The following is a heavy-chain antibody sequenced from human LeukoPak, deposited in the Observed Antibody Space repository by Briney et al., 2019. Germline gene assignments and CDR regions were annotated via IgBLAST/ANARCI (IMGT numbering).Heavy chain of an antibody. CDR3: AKDSSGYYLLFDY. Sequence: GGSLRLSCAASGFTFDDYAMHWVRQAPGKGLEWVSGISWNSGSIGYADSVKGRFTISRDNAKNSLYLQMNSLRAEDTALYYCAKDSSGYYLLFDYWGQGTLVTVSS. J-gene: IGHJ4*02. D-gene: IGHD3-22*01. V-gene: IGHV3-9*01. CDR1: GFTFDDYA. CDR2: ISWNSGSI.